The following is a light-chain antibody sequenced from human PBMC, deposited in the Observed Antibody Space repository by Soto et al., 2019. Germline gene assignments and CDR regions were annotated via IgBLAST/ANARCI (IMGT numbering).Light chain of an antibody. J-gene: IGKJ1*01. Sequence: EIVMTQSPATLSVSPGESATLSCRASQTVSTNLAWYQQKPGQGPRLLIYAVSTRATGIPARFRGSGSGTEFTLTISSLQSEDFAVYYCQQYNNWPPWTFGQGTKVEIK. V-gene: IGKV3-15*01. CDR2: AVS. CDR1: QTVSTN. CDR3: QQYNNWPPWT.